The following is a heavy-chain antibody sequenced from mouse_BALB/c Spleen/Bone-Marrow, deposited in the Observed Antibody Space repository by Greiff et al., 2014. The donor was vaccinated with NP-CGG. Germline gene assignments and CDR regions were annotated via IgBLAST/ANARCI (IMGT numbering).Heavy chain of an antibody. V-gene: IGHV1-61*01. CDR3: ARKYGKGGDY. CDR2: IDPSDSET. CDR1: GYTFTGYW. D-gene: IGHD2-10*02. J-gene: IGHJ2*01. Sequence: QVQLQQSGAELVRPGASVKLSCKASGYTFTGYWMNWVKQRPGQGLEWIGMIDPSDSETHYNQMFKDKATLSVDKSSSTAYKQLSSLTSDDSAVYYCARKYGKGGDYWGQGTTLTVSS.